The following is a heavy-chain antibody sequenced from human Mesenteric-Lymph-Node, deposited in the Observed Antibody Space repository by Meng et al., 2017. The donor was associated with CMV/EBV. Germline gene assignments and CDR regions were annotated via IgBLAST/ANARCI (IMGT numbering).Heavy chain of an antibody. V-gene: IGHV3-48*03. CDR2: ISSSGSTI. CDR1: GFTFSSYA. Sequence: GGSLRLSCAASGFTFSSYAMSWVRQAPGKGLEWVSYISSSGSTIYYADSVKGRFTISRDNAKNSLYLQMNSLRAEDTAVYYCARVFYSYGSGYWGQGTLVTVSS. D-gene: IGHD5-18*01. CDR3: ARVFYSYGSGY. J-gene: IGHJ4*02.